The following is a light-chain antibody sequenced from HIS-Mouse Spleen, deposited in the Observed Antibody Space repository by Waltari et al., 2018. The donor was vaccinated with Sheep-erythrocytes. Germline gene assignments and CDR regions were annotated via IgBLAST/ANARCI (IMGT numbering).Light chain of an antibody. CDR3: QAWDSSTAV. Sequence: SYELTQPPSVSVSPGQTASITCSGDKLGDKYACWYQQKPGQSPVLVIYQDSKRPSGIPERVSGSNSGNTATLTISGTQAMDKADYYCQAWDSSTAVFGGGTKLTVL. CDR2: QDS. V-gene: IGLV3-1*01. CDR1: KLGDKY. J-gene: IGLJ2*01.